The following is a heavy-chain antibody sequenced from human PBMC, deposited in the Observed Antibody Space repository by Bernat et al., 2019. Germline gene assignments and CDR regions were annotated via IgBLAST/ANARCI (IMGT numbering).Heavy chain of an antibody. CDR1: GFTFSSHV. CDR3: AKGYCSGGSCYFDY. J-gene: IGHJ4*02. CDR2: MSGSGGST. V-gene: IGHV3-23*01. D-gene: IGHD2-15*01. Sequence: EVQLLESGGGLVQPGGSLRLSCAASGFTFSSHVMSWVRQAPGKGLEWVSAMSGSGGSTYYADSVKGRFTISRDNSKNTLYLQMNSLRVEDTAVYYCAKGYCSGGSCYFDYWGQGTLVTVSS.